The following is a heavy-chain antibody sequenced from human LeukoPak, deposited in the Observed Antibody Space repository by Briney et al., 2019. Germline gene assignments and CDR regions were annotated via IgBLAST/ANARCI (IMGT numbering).Heavy chain of an antibody. J-gene: IGHJ3*02. D-gene: IGHD3-22*01. V-gene: IGHV3-48*01. Sequence: GGSLRLSCAASGFTFSSYEMNWVRQAPGKGLEWVSYISSSSSTMYYADSVKGRFSISRDNAKNSLYLQMNSLRAEDTAVYYCARDHHRRLYDSQARDTFDIWGQGTMVTVSS. CDR1: GFTFSSYE. CDR3: ARDHHRRLYDSQARDTFDI. CDR2: ISSSSSTM.